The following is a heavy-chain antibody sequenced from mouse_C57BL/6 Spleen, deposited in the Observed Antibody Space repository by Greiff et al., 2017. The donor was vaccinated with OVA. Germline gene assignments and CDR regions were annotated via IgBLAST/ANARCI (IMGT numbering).Heavy chain of an antibody. V-gene: IGHV1-15*01. D-gene: IGHD1-1*01. CDR2: IGPETGGT. CDR1: GYTFTDYE. CDR3: TKYYYGSSYGYFDV. J-gene: IGHJ1*03. Sequence: QVQLKQSGAELVRPGASVTLSCKASGYTFTDYEMHWVKQTPVHGLEWIGAIGPETGGTAYNQKFKGKAILTADKSSSTAYMELRSLTSEDSAVYYCTKYYYGSSYGYFDVWGTGTTVTVSS.